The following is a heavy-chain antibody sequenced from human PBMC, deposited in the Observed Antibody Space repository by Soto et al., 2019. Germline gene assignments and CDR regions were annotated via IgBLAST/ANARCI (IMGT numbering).Heavy chain of an antibody. CDR3: ARDRLSGSYYGMDV. J-gene: IGHJ6*02. Sequence: GGSLRLSCAASGFTFSSYAMHWVRQAPGKGLEWVAVISYDGSNKYYADSVKGRFTISRDNSKNTLYLQMNSLRAEDTAVYYCARDRLSGSYYGMDVWGQGTTVTVSS. CDR1: GFTFSSYA. CDR2: ISYDGSNK. V-gene: IGHV3-30-3*01. D-gene: IGHD1-26*01.